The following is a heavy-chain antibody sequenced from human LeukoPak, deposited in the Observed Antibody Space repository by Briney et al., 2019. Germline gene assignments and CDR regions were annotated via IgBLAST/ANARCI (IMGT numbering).Heavy chain of an antibody. CDR1: GGSISSYY. Sequence: SETLSLTCTVSGGSISSYYWSWIRQPPGKGLEWIGYIYYSGSTNYNPSLKSRVTISVDTSKNQFSLKLSSVTAADTAVYYCARDLRITMVFDAFDIWGQGTMVTVSS. J-gene: IGHJ3*02. D-gene: IGHD3-10*01. CDR2: IYYSGST. CDR3: ARDLRITMVFDAFDI. V-gene: IGHV4-59*12.